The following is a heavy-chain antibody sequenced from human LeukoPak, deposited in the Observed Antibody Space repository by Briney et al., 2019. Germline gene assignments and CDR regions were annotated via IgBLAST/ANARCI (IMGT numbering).Heavy chain of an antibody. D-gene: IGHD3-10*01. CDR1: GGSISSGSYY. V-gene: IGHV4-61*02. J-gene: IGHJ4*02. CDR2: IYTSGST. CDR3: ARRGVGVETPDY. Sequence: SETLSLTCTVSGGSISSGSYYWSWIRQPAGKGLEWIGRIYTSGSTNYNPSLKSRVTISVDTSKNQFSLKLSSVTAADTAVYYCARRGVGVETPDYWGQGTLVTVSS.